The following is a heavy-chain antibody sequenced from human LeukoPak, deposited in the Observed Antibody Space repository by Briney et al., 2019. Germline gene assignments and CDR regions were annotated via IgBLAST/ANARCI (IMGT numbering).Heavy chain of an antibody. V-gene: IGHV3-7*01. J-gene: IGHJ6*03. CDR3: ARERFLSYYYMDV. CDR1: GFTFSSYW. CDR2: IKQDGSEK. Sequence: PGGSLRLSCAASGFTFSSYWMSWVRQAPGKGLEWVANIKQDGSEKYYVDSVKGRFTISRDNAKNSLYLQMNSLRAEDTAVYYCARERFLSYYYMDVWGRGTTVTVSS. D-gene: IGHD3-3*01.